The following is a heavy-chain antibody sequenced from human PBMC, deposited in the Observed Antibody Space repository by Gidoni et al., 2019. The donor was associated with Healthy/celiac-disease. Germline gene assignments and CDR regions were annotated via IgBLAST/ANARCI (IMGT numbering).Heavy chain of an antibody. D-gene: IGHD5-12*01. CDR2: MNPNSGNT. V-gene: IGHV1-8*01. J-gene: IGHJ6*02. CDR1: GYTSPSYV. CDR3: ARGERWLQRFYYYYGMDV. Sequence: QVQLVQSGAEVTKPGASVKVSCKAFGYTSPSYVITWVRQATGQGLEWMGWMNPNSGNTGYAQKFQGRVTMTRNTSISTAYMELSSLRSEDTAVYYCARGERWLQRFYYYYGMDVWGQGTTVTVSS.